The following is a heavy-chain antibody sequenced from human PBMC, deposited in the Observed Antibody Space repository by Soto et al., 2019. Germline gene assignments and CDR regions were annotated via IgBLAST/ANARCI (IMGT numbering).Heavy chain of an antibody. CDR1: GGSIISSY. CDR2: IYSSGTT. J-gene: IGHJ5*02. Sequence: SYTLSLTCTVSGGSIISSYRSWIRQPPRKVLEWVRYIYSSGTTDYNPPLKRRVTLSVATPKPRFSLRLSVVTVADTPVFYCGREYGGWLDPWGQGTLVTVS. CDR3: GREYGGWLDP. D-gene: IGHD1-26*01. V-gene: IGHV4-59*13.